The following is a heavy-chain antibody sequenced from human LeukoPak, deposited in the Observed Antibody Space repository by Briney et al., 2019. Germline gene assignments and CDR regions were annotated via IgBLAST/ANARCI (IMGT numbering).Heavy chain of an antibody. CDR3: AKDPHSSGWYFTAFDY. CDR1: GFPFINYG. Sequence: PGRSLRLSCAASGFPFINYGMHWVRQAPGKGLEWVAVISYDGSNTFYADSVKGRFTISRDNSKNTLYLQVNSLRAEDTAVYYCAKDPHSSGWYFTAFDYWGQGTLVTVSS. V-gene: IGHV3-30*18. D-gene: IGHD6-19*01. CDR2: ISYDGSNT. J-gene: IGHJ4*02.